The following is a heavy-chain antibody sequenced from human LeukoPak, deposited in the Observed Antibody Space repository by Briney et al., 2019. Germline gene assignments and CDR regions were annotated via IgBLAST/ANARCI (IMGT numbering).Heavy chain of an antibody. Sequence: GGSLRLSCTASGFTFSTYDMNWVRQAPGKGLEWVSTVNVNGRSTYYADSVKGRFTISRGNSKNTLYLQMNSLRAEDTALYYCAKPGEPSNYYFDRWGQGALVTVSS. V-gene: IGHV3-23*01. D-gene: IGHD2-21*01. CDR1: GFTFSTYD. CDR2: VNVNGRST. CDR3: AKPGEPSNYYFDR. J-gene: IGHJ4*02.